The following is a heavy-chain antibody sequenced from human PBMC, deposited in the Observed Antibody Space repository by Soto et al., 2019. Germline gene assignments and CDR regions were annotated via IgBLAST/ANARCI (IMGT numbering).Heavy chain of an antibody. Sequence: QVHLVQSETEVKEPGASVTVSCKTSHATFTGYTINWVRQAPGQGLEWLGWISSLSGNTYYARDFQGRLTMTTNTSATTAYMELRILRSDETAVYFCARRTVTSGRWFGPWGQGTLVIVSS. D-gene: IGHD4-17*01. CDR1: HATFTGYT. CDR2: ISSLSGNT. J-gene: IGHJ5*02. CDR3: ARRTVTSGRWFGP. V-gene: IGHV1-18*04.